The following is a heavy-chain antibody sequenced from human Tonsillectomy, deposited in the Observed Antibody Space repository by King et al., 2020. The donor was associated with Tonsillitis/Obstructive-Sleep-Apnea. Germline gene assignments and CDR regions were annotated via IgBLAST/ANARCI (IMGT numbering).Heavy chain of an antibody. CDR2: IYYSGST. D-gene: IGHD2-2*01. CDR3: ARDTVVVPAAKGKGYYYYMDV. J-gene: IGHJ6*03. Sequence: QLQESGPGLVKPSETLSLTCTVSGGSISSYYWSWIRQPPGKGLEWIGYIYYSGSTNYNPSLKSRVTISVDTSKNQFSLKLSSVTAADTAVYYCARDTVVVPAAKGKGYYYYMDVWGKGTTVTVSS. CDR1: GGSISSYY. V-gene: IGHV4-59*01.